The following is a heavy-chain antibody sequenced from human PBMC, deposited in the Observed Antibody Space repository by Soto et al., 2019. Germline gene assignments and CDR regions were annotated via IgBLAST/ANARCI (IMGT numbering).Heavy chain of an antibody. J-gene: IGHJ6*02. D-gene: IGHD4-4*01. Sequence: EVQLVESGGGLVQPGGSLRLSCAASGFTVSSNYMSWVRQAPGKGLEWVSVIYSGGSTYYADSVKGRFTISRDNSKNTLCLQITSRRAEDTAVYYSASPSTVPGYYYYYGMDVWGQGATVTVSS. CDR2: IYSGGST. CDR1: GFTVSSNY. CDR3: ASPSTVPGYYYYYGMDV. V-gene: IGHV3-66*01.